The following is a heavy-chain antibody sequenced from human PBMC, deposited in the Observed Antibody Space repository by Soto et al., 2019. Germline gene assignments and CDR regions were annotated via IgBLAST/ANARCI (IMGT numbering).Heavy chain of an antibody. V-gene: IGHV1-8*01. Sequence: ASVKVSCKASGYTFTSYDINWVRQATGQGLEWMGGIIPNIGTTSYAQKFQGRVTITADKSTSTAYMELSSLRSEDTAVYYCARAPYSGSYDAFDIWGQGTMVTVSS. J-gene: IGHJ3*02. CDR1: GYTFTSYD. D-gene: IGHD1-26*01. CDR3: ARAPYSGSYDAFDI. CDR2: IIPNIGTT.